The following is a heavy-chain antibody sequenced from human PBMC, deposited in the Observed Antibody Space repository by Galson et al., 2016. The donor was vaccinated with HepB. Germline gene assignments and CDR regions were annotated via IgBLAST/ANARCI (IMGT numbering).Heavy chain of an antibody. CDR2: TFYRSKWYN. V-gene: IGHV6-1*01. J-gene: IGHJ6*02. CDR1: GDSVSGNSVA. CDR3: ASFRDYYYGMDV. Sequence: CAISGDSVSGNSVAWNWTRQSPSRGLEWLGRTFYRSKWYNEYAVSVKSRITITPDTSKNQFSLQLNSVTPEDTAVYYCASFRDYYYGMDVWGQGTTVSVSS.